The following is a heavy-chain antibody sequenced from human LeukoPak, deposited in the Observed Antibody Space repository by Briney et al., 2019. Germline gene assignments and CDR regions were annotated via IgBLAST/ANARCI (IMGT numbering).Heavy chain of an antibody. D-gene: IGHD5-12*01. CDR3: AKDLVGDDSGYDSGHFDY. CDR1: GFTFSSYG. Sequence: GGSLRLSCAASGFTFSSYGMQWVRQAPGKGLEWVAVIWYDGSNKYYADSVKGRFTISRDNSKNTLYLQMNSLRAEDTAVYYCAKDLVGDDSGYDSGHFDYWGQGTLVTVSS. V-gene: IGHV3-33*06. J-gene: IGHJ4*02. CDR2: IWYDGSNK.